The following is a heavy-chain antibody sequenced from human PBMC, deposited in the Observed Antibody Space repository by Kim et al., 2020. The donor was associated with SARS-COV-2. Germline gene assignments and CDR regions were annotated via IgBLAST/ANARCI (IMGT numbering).Heavy chain of an antibody. D-gene: IGHD3-10*01. CDR3: ARGGGITMVRGATGWFDP. J-gene: IGHJ5*02. V-gene: IGHV1-18*04. CDR2: ISAYNGNT. Sequence: ASVKVSCKASGYTFTSYGISWVRQAPGQGLEWMGWISAYNGNTNYAQKLQGRVTMTTDTSTSTAYMELRSLRSDDTAVYYCARGGGITMVRGATGWFDPWGQGTLVTVSS. CDR1: GYTFTSYG.